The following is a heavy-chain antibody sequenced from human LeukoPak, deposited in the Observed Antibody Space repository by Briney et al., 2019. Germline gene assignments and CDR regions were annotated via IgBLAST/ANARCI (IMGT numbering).Heavy chain of an antibody. J-gene: IGHJ4*02. Sequence: PGASLRLSCAASGFPFSSYAMSWVRQAAGKGLEWVSGFSGGDCSTSFADSVKGRFTISSDNSKNTLYLKMASLRAEHTAVYYCAKGKVVPATIYDYWGQGTLVTVSS. V-gene: IGHV3-23*01. CDR3: AKGKVVPATIYDY. CDR2: FSGGDCST. CDR1: GFPFSSYA. D-gene: IGHD2-2*02.